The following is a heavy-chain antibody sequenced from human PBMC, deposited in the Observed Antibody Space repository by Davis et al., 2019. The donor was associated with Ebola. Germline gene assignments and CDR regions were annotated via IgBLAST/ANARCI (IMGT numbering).Heavy chain of an antibody. V-gene: IGHV4-59*01. J-gene: IGHJ3*02. Sequence: MPSETLSLTCTVSGGSISSSYWSWIRQPPGKGLEWIGYIYYSESSNYNPSLKSRVTISVDTSKNQFSLKLSSVTAADTAVYYCARDRPVVITTIEAFDIWGQGTMVTVSS. CDR1: GGSISSSY. CDR2: IYYSESS. D-gene: IGHD3-22*01. CDR3: ARDRPVVITTIEAFDI.